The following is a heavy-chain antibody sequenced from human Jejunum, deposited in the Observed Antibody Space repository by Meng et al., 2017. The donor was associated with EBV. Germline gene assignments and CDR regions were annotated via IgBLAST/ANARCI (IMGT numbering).Heavy chain of an antibody. Sequence: LQEAGPGLGKASGTPSLTCAVSGDSTSSSHWWSWVRQPPGKGLEWIGEMHPGGSTNYNPSLKSRVAISVDNSKNQFSLKLTSVTAADTAVYYCAKSNDYSLNSWGQGTLVTVSS. J-gene: IGHJ4*02. CDR2: MHPGGST. CDR1: GDSTSSSHW. D-gene: IGHD4-11*01. CDR3: AKSNDYSLNS. V-gene: IGHV4-4*02.